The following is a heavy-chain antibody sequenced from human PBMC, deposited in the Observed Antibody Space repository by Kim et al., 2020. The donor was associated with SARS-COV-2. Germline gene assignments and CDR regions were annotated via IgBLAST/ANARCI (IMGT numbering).Heavy chain of an antibody. J-gene: IGHJ6*03. Sequence: SETLSLTCTVSGVSISDSTYYWGWIRQPPGKGLEWIGTIYHSGTTFFNPSLKSRVTIFTNTSKNQVSLELRSMTTADTAVYYCARAPVVSATYTTSWYRSAFYYMDVWGKGTTVTVSS. CDR3: ARAPVVSATYTTSWYRSAFYYMDV. D-gene: IGHD6-13*01. CDR1: GVSISDSTYY. CDR2: IYHSGTT. V-gene: IGHV4-39*01.